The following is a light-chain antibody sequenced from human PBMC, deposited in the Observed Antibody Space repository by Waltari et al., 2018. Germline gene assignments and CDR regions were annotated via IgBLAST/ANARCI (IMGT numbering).Light chain of an antibody. J-gene: IGKJ4*01. CDR3: QQYNDWLPLT. V-gene: IGKV3-15*01. Sequence: EIVMTQSPATLSVPPGESATLSCRASQSVSINLAWYQQKPGQAPRLLIFDTSTRATGIPARFSGSGSGTDFTLTISSLQSEDFAVYYCQQYNDWLPLTFGGGTKVEI. CDR1: QSVSIN. CDR2: DTS.